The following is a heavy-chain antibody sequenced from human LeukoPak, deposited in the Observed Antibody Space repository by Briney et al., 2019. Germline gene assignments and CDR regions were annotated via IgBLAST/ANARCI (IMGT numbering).Heavy chain of an antibody. CDR2: INAGNGNT. CDR1: GYTFTSYA. D-gene: IGHD2-15*01. Sequence: ASVKVSCKASGYTFTSYAMHWVRQAPGQRLEWMGWINAGNGNTKYSQKFQGRVTITRDTSASTAYMELSSLRSEDTAVYYCARDWPDIVVVVAASPVGYNWFDPWGQGTLVTVSS. V-gene: IGHV1-3*01. CDR3: ARDWPDIVVVVAASPVGYNWFDP. J-gene: IGHJ5*02.